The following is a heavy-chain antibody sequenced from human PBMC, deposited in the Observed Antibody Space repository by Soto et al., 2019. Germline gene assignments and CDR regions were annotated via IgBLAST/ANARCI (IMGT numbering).Heavy chain of an antibody. CDR2: IDPSDSYT. Sequence: GESLKISCKDSGYSFTSYWISWVRQMPGKGLDWMGRIDPSDSYTNYSPSFQGHVTISADKSISTAYLQWSSLKASDTAMYYCARRDIVVVPAAIRGYYYGMDVSGEVTTGTVSS. CDR3: ARRDIVVVPAAIRGYYYGMDV. J-gene: IGHJ6*04. CDR1: GYSFTSYW. V-gene: IGHV5-10-1*01. D-gene: IGHD2-2*02.